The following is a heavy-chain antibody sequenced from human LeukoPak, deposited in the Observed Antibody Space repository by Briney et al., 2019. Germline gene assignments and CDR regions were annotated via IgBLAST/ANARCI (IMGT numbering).Heavy chain of an antibody. D-gene: IGHD3-10*01. CDR3: ARGAKFRSYGSGTYYTSLPFDP. CDR2: INTGNGNT. CDR1: GYTFTSYD. Sequence: GASVKVSCKASGYTFTSYDINWVRQATGQGLEWMGWINTGNGNTKYSQEFQGRVTITRDTSASTAYMELSSLRSEDMAVYYCARGAKFRSYGSGTYYTSLPFDPWGQGTLVTVSS. V-gene: IGHV1-3*03. J-gene: IGHJ5*02.